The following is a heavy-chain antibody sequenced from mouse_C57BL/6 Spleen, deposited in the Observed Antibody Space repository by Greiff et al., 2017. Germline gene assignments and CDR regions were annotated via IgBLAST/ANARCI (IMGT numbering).Heavy chain of an antibody. V-gene: IGHV5-4*01. D-gene: IGHD1-1*02. J-gene: IGHJ3*01. CDR3: AREGDYGQGGFAY. CDR1: GFTFSSYA. Sequence: EVQLQESGGGLVKPGGSLKLSCAASGFTFSSYAMSWVRQTPEKRLEWVATISDGGSYTYYPDNVKGRFTISRDNAKNNLYLQMSHLKSEDTAMYYCAREGDYGQGGFAYWGQGTLVTVSA. CDR2: ISDGGSYT.